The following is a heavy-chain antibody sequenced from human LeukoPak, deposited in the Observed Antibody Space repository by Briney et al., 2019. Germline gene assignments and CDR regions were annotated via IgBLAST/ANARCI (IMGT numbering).Heavy chain of an antibody. Sequence: SETLSLTCTVSGGSISSSSYYWGWIRQPPGKGLEWIGSIYYSGSTYYNPSLKSRVTISVDTSKNQFSLKLSSVTAADTAVYYCARHWYNWNVADAFDIWGQGTMVTVSS. CDR3: ARHWYNWNVADAFDI. CDR1: GGSISSSSYY. D-gene: IGHD1-1*01. V-gene: IGHV4-39*01. CDR2: IYYSGST. J-gene: IGHJ3*02.